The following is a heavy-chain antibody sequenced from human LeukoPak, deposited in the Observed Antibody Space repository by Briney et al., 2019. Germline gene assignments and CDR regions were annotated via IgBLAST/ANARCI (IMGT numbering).Heavy chain of an antibody. Sequence: GGSLRLSCAASGFTFSSYGMHWVRQAPGKGLEWVAFIRYDGSNKYCADSVKGRFTISRDNSKNTLYLQMNSLRAEDTAVYYCAKDPEVRRVSGIAAAGPPFDYWGQGTLVTVSS. V-gene: IGHV3-30*02. CDR1: GFTFSSYG. CDR2: IRYDGSNK. D-gene: IGHD6-13*01. CDR3: AKDPEVRRVSGIAAAGPPFDY. J-gene: IGHJ4*02.